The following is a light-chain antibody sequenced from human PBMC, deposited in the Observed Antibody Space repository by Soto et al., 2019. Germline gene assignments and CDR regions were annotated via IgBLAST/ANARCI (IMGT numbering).Light chain of an antibody. CDR1: SGSIASNY. V-gene: IGLV6-57*01. Sequence: NFMLTQPHSVSESPGKTVTISCTRSSGSIASNYVQWYQQRPGSSPTTVIYEDNQRPSGVPDRFSGSIDSSSNSASLTISGIKNWEEGDYSWQSFENRNPVFGRGTKVTVL. CDR3: QSFENRNPV. J-gene: IGLJ2*01. CDR2: EDN.